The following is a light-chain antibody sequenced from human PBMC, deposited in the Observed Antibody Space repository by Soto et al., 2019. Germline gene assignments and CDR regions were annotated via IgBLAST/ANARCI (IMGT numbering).Light chain of an antibody. V-gene: IGKV3-15*01. CDR3: QQYNSYSRA. Sequence: EIVMTQSPATLSVSPGERATLSCRASQSVSSYLAWYQQKPGKVPKLLIYDASTLATGIPSRFSGSGSGTDFTLTISSLQPEDFAAYYCQQYNSYSRAFGQGTKVDNK. CDR2: DAS. CDR1: QSVSSY. J-gene: IGKJ1*01.